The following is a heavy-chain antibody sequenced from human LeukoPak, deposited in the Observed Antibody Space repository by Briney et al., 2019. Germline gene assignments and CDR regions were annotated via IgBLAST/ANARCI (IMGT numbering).Heavy chain of an antibody. CDR1: AGSFSSYY. D-gene: IGHD3-22*01. V-gene: IGHV4-59*01. CDR2: IYYSGTT. J-gene: IGHJ2*01. Sequence: PSETLSLTCSVSAGSFSSYYWSWVRQPPGKGLEWIGYIYYSGTTNYNPSLKSRVTFSVDTSKSQFSLKLSSVTAADTAVYYCARGNNFDISGYYFYWYFDLWGRGTLVTASS. CDR3: ARGNNFDISGYYFYWYFDL.